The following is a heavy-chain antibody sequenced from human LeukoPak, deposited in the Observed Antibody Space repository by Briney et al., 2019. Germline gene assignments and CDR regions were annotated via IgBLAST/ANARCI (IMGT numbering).Heavy chain of an antibody. Sequence: SETLSLTCAVYGGSFSGYYWSWIRQPPGKGLEWIGEINHSGSTNYNPSLQRRVTISVDTSKNQFSLKLSSVTAADTAVYYCARASNRIQLHRFDTWRQGTLVTLPS. CDR1: GGSFSGYY. V-gene: IGHV4-34*01. J-gene: IGHJ5*02. CDR2: INHSGST. D-gene: IGHD5-18*01. CDR3: ARASNRIQLHRFDT.